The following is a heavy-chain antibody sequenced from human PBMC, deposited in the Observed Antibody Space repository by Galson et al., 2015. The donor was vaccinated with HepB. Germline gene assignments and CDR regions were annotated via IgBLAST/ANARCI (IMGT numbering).Heavy chain of an antibody. D-gene: IGHD3-3*01. J-gene: IGHJ3*02. Sequence: SVKVSCKASGYTFTNYGINWVRQAPGQGLEWMGWISTYNGNTNFAQKLQGRVTMTSDTSTSTAYMDLRSLRSDDTAVYYCARGHYDFWSGMMGYDAFDIWGQGTMVTVSS. CDR2: ISTYNGNT. CDR1: GYTFTNYG. V-gene: IGHV1-18*01. CDR3: ARGHYDFWSGMMGYDAFDI.